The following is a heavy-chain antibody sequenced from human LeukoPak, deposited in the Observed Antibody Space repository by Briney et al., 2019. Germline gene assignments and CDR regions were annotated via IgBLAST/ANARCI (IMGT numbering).Heavy chain of an antibody. D-gene: IGHD3-22*01. V-gene: IGHV4-39*01. Sequence: SQTLSLTCTVSSDSISSGDYYWSWIRQPPGKGLEWIGSIYYSGSTYYNPSLKSRVTISVDTSKNQFSLKLSSVTAADTAVYYCASVERITMIVVVITGAFDIWGQGTMVTVSS. CDR3: ASVERITMIVVVITGAFDI. CDR1: SDSISSGDYY. J-gene: IGHJ3*02. CDR2: IYYSGST.